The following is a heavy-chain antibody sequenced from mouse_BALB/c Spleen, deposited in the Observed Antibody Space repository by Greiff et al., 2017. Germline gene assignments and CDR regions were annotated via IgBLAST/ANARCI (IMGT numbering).Heavy chain of an antibody. CDR1: GYTFTEYT. J-gene: IGHJ4*01. D-gene: IGHD1-1*01. CDR2: FYPGSGSI. Sequence: QVQLKESGAELVKPGASVKLSCKASGYTFTEYTIHWVKQRSGQGLEWIGWFYPGSGSIKYNEKFKDKATLTADKSSSTVYMELSRLTSEDSAVYFCARHEDRSSAYYYGSSRPSYAMDYWGQGTSVTVSS. V-gene: IGHV1-62-2*01. CDR3: ARHEDRSSAYYYGSSRPSYAMDY.